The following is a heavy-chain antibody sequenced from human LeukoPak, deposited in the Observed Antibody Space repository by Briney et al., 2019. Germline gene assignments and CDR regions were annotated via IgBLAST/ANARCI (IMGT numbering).Heavy chain of an antibody. Sequence: GGSLRLSCAASGFTFSTYAMSWVRQAPGKGLEWVSSVSTSGGDTYDADSVKGRFTISTDTSKNSVYLQMTSLRVEDTAVYYCARDSCSLTMCFGFFDHWGQGSLVAVSS. CDR3: ARDSCSLTMCFGFFDH. J-gene: IGHJ4*02. D-gene: IGHD2-2*01. CDR1: GFTFSTYA. V-gene: IGHV3-23*01. CDR2: VSTSGGDT.